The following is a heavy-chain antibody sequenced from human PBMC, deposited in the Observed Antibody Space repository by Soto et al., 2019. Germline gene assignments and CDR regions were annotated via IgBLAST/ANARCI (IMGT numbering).Heavy chain of an antibody. Sequence: PSETLSLTCTVSGGSISSSSYYWGWIRQPPGKGLEWIGSIYYSGSTYYNPSLKSRVTISVDTSKNQFSLKLSYVTAADTAVYYCARLWFGEYYYYYGMDVWGQGTTVT. CDR1: GGSISSSSYY. CDR2: IYYSGST. D-gene: IGHD3-10*01. V-gene: IGHV4-39*01. J-gene: IGHJ6*02. CDR3: ARLWFGEYYYYYGMDV.